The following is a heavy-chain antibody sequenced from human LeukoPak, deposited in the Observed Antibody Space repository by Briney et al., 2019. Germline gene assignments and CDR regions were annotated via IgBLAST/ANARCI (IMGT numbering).Heavy chain of an antibody. CDR1: GYTFTSYG. Sequence: ASLKVSCKASGYTFTSYGISWVRQAPGQGLEWMGWISAYNGNTNYAQKLQGRVTMTTDTSTSTAYMELRSLRSDDTAVYYCARDRTGTTRYYFDYWGQGTLVTVSS. V-gene: IGHV1-18*01. CDR3: ARDRTGTTRYYFDY. CDR2: ISAYNGNT. D-gene: IGHD4-11*01. J-gene: IGHJ4*02.